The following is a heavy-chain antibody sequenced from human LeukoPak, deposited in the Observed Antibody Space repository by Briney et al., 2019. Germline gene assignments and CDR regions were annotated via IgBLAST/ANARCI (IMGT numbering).Heavy chain of an antibody. J-gene: IGHJ4*02. CDR2: IIPIFGTA. CDR1: GGTFSSYT. D-gene: IGHD3-10*01. CDR3: AAPRRDGRTPHDVDMVRGFYN. V-gene: IGHV1-69*01. Sequence: GSSVKVSCKASGGTFSSYTIRWVRQAPRQGLEWMGGIIPIFGTANYAQKFQGRVTITADESTSTAYMELSSLRSEDTAVYYCAAPRRDGRTPHDVDMVRGFYNWGQGTLVTVSS.